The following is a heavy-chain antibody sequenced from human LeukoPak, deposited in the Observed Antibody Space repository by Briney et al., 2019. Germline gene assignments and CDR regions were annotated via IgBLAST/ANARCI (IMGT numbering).Heavy chain of an antibody. CDR1: GGSFSGYY. V-gene: IGHV4-34*01. D-gene: IGHD2-15*01. Sequence: SETLSLTCAVYGGSFSGYYWSWIRQPPGKGLEWIGEINHSGSTNYNPSLKSRVTISVDTSKNQFSLKLSSVTAADTAVYCCARRNCSGGSCYSRWFDPWGQGTLVTVSS. CDR3: ARRNCSGGSCYSRWFDP. CDR2: INHSGST. J-gene: IGHJ5*02.